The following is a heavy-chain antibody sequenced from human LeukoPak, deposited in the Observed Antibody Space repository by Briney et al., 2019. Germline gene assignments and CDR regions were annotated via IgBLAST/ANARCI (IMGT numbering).Heavy chain of an antibody. CDR1: GYSISSGYY. Sequence: SETLSLTCTVSGYSISSGYYWGWIRQPPGKGLEGIGSIYHSGSTYYNPSLKSRVTISVDTSKNQFSLKLSSVTAADTAVYYCARVGYNWNVGYWGQGTLVTVSS. CDR2: IYHSGST. D-gene: IGHD1-20*01. CDR3: ARVGYNWNVGY. V-gene: IGHV4-38-2*02. J-gene: IGHJ4*02.